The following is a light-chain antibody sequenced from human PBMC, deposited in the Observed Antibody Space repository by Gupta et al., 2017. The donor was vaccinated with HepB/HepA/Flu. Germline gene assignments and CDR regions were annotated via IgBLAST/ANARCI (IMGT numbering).Light chain of an antibody. CDR3: QHTFNSSRM. CDR2: AAT. CDR1: QNIDDF. J-gene: IGKJ1*01. V-gene: IGKV1-39*01. Sequence: QMTQSPSSLSASVGDTVTITCRASQNIDDFVNWYRQRPGKAPTLVVYAATNLQRGVPTRFIGGGSGTDFSLTISNLRPEDFATYYCQHTFNSSRMFGQGTAVEV.